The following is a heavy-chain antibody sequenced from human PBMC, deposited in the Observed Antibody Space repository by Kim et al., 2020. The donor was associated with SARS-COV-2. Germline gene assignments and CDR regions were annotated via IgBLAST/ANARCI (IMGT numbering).Heavy chain of an antibody. Sequence: LKSRVTISVDTSKNQFSLKLSSVTAADTAVYYCARAPRLTFGGVIGSFDIWGQGTMVTVSS. V-gene: IGHV4-31*02. D-gene: IGHD3-16*02. J-gene: IGHJ3*02. CDR3: ARAPRLTFGGVIGSFDI.